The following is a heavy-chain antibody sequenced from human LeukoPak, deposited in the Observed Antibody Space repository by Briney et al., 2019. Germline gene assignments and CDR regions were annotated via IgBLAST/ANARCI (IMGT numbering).Heavy chain of an antibody. CDR2: IKQDGSEK. Sequence: GSLRLSCAASGFTFSSYWMSWVRQAPGKGLEWVANIKQDGSEKYYVDSVKGRFTISRDDAKNSLYLQMNSLRAEDTAVYYCARVTDYYDSSGYRLDAFDIWGQGTMVTVSS. CDR1: GFTFSSYW. J-gene: IGHJ3*02. CDR3: ARVTDYYDSSGYRLDAFDI. D-gene: IGHD3-22*01. V-gene: IGHV3-7*01.